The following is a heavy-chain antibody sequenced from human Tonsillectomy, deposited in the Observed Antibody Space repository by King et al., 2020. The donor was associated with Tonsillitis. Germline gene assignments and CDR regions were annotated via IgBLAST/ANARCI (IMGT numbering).Heavy chain of an antibody. D-gene: IGHD6-19*01. V-gene: IGHV4-39*07. Sequence: QLQESGPGLVKPSETLSLTCTVSGGSISSSSYYWGWIRQPPGKGLEWIGSIYYSGSTYYNPSLKSRVTISVETSTNQFSLKLSSVTAADTAVYYCARLPLEPWLSMMHHGWFDPWGQGTLVTVSS. CDR3: ARLPLEPWLSMMHHGWFDP. CDR1: GGSISSSSYY. J-gene: IGHJ5*02. CDR2: IYYSGST.